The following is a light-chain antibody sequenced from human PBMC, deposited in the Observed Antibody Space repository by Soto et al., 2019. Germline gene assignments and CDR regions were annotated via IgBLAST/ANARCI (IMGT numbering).Light chain of an antibody. CDR1: QSVGGD. J-gene: IGKJ5*01. Sequence: VMTQSPATLSLSPGERATLSCRASQSVGGDLAWYQQKPGQPPRLLIYGAFNRAAGIPARFSGSGSGTDFTLTISSLEPEDSAVYYCQQRNIWPPVTFGQGTRLEIK. V-gene: IGKV3-11*01. CDR2: GAF. CDR3: QQRNIWPPVT.